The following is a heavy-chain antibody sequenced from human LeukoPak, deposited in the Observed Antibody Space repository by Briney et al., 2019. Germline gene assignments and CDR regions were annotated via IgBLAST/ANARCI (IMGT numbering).Heavy chain of an antibody. CDR1: GGSISSGGYY. CDR3: ARGGGYDSRYYFDY. Sequence: PSETLSLTCTVSGGSISSGGYYWSWIRQHPGKGLEWIGYISYSGSTYYNPSLKGRPTISVDSSKNQFSLRLTSVTAADTAVYYCARGGGYDSRYYFDYWGQGTLVTVSS. V-gene: IGHV4-31*03. D-gene: IGHD5-12*01. CDR2: ISYSGST. J-gene: IGHJ4*02.